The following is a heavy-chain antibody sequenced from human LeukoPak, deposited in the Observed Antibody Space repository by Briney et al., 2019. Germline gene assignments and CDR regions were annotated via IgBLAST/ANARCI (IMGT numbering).Heavy chain of an antibody. CDR1: GFTFDDYG. J-gene: IGHJ4*02. D-gene: IGHD1-26*01. V-gene: IGHV3-20*04. CDR2: INWNGGRA. CDR3: ARVGYFVYSGSYRWNFDY. Sequence: GGSLRLSCAASGFTFDDYGMSWVRQAPGKGLEWVSGINWNGGRAGHADSVKGRFTISRDNAKNSLFRQMNSLRAEDTAVYYCARVGYFVYSGSYRWNFDYWGQGTLVTVSS.